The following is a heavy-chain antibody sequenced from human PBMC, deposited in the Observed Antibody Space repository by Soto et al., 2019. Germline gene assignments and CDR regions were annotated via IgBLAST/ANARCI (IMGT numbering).Heavy chain of an antibody. Sequence: EVQLLESGGGLVQPGGSLRLSCTASGFTFSSYAMNWVRQAPGKGLEWVSVISGSGGSTYFADSVMGRFTISRDNSKNTLYLQMNSLRAEDTAVYYCASRTRGRYFDYWGQGTLVTVSS. V-gene: IGHV3-23*01. CDR2: ISGSGGST. J-gene: IGHJ4*02. D-gene: IGHD6-19*01. CDR3: ASRTRGRYFDY. CDR1: GFTFSSYA.